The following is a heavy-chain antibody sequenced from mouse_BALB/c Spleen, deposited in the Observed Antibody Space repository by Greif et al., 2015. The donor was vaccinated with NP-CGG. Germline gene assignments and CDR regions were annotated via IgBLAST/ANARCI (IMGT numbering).Heavy chain of an antibody. V-gene: IGHV5-4*02. CDR2: ISDGGSYT. CDR3: ARDYFDY. Sequence: EVKLVEPGGGLVKPGGSLKLSCAASGFTFSDYYMYWVRQTPEKRLEWVATISDGGSYTYYPDSVKGRFTISRDNAKNDLYLQMSSLKSEDTAMYYCARDYFDYWGQGTTLTVSS. CDR1: GFTFSDYY. J-gene: IGHJ2*01.